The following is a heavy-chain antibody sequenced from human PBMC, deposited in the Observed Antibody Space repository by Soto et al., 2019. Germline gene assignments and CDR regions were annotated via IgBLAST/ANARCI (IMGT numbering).Heavy chain of an antibody. Sequence: GASVKVCSKASGYTFTKYGICWVRQAPGQGLEWMGWISGYNGNTNYAQKYQGRITMTIDTSTTTAYMELGSLTSDDTAVYYCAKNGQLPYYYSGMDVSGQGTTVTVSS. CDR1: GYTFTKYG. V-gene: IGHV1-18*01. D-gene: IGHD1-26*01. CDR2: ISGYNGNT. J-gene: IGHJ6*02. CDR3: AKNGQLPYYYSGMDV.